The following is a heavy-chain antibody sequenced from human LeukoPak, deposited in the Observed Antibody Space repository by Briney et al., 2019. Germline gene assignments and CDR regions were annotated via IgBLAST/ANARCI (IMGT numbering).Heavy chain of an antibody. CDR3: AREFRSHLYQPYYFDY. D-gene: IGHD1-14*01. CDR1: GGTFSSYA. V-gene: IGHV1-69*13. J-gene: IGHJ4*02. CDR2: IIPIFGTA. Sequence: RASVKVSCKASGGTFSSYAISWVRQAPGQGLEWMGGIIPIFGTANYAQKFQGRVTITADESTSTAYMELSSLRSEDTAVYYCAREFRSHLYQPYYFDYWGQGTLVTVSS.